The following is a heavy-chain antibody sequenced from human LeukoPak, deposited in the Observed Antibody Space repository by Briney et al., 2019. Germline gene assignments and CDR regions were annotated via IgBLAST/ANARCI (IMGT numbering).Heavy chain of an antibody. CDR3: ARRGYQLDYQSKFDY. D-gene: IGHD6-6*01. Sequence: GGSLRLSCAASGFTFGSHTMSWVRQAPGKGLEWVSSISTSSSYIYYADSVKGRLTISRDNAKNSLYLQMNSLRAEDTAVYYCARRGYQLDYQSKFDYWGQGTLVTVSS. J-gene: IGHJ4*02. CDR1: GFTFGSHT. V-gene: IGHV3-21*01. CDR2: ISTSSSYI.